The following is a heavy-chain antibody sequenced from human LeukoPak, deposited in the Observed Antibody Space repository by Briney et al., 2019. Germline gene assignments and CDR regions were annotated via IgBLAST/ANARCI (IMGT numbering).Heavy chain of an antibody. CDR2: INPNSGGT. CDR1: GYTFTGYY. Sequence: ASVKVSCKASGYTFTGYYMHWVQQAPGQGLEWMGRINPNSGGTNYAQKFQGRVTMTRDTSISTAYMELSRLRSDDTAVYYCARASVVVVPAATNGLFGDWGQGTLVTVSS. V-gene: IGHV1-2*06. D-gene: IGHD2-2*01. J-gene: IGHJ4*02. CDR3: ARASVVVVPAATNGLFGD.